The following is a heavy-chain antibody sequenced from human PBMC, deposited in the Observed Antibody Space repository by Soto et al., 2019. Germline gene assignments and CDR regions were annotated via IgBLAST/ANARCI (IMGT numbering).Heavy chain of an antibody. Sequence: ASVKVSCKASGGTFSSYAISWVRQAPGQGLEWMGGIIPIFGTANYAQKFQGRVTITADESTSTAYMELSSLRSEDTAVYYCAGYYYDSSGYYYNFDYWGQGTLVTVSS. J-gene: IGHJ4*02. CDR1: GGTFSSYA. V-gene: IGHV1-69*13. CDR3: AGYYYDSSGYYYNFDY. CDR2: IIPIFGTA. D-gene: IGHD3-22*01.